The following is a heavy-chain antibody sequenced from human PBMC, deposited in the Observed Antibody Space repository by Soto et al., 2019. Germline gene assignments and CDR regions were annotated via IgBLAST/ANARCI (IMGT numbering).Heavy chain of an antibody. V-gene: IGHV1-3*01. D-gene: IGHD3-22*01. CDR3: ARAHYYDSSGPNWFDP. Sequence: ASVKVSCKASGYTFTSYAMHWVRQAPGQRLEWMGWINADNGNTKYSQKLQGRVTITTDTSTSTAYMELSSLRSDDTAVYYCARAHYYDSSGPNWFDPWGQGTLVTVSS. CDR2: INADNGNT. J-gene: IGHJ5*02. CDR1: GYTFTSYA.